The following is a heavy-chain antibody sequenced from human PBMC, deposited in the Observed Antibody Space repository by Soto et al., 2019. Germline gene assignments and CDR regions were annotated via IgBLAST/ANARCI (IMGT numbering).Heavy chain of an antibody. V-gene: IGHV3-23*03. J-gene: IGHJ4*02. CDR3: TKDRVPDGIYSFDY. D-gene: IGHD2-15*01. CDR1: GFSFSDYS. Sequence: EVQLLESGGDLVQPGGSLRLSCAASGFSFSDYSMNWVRQAPGKGLEWVSFIDLSGTTTYDRDSVKGRFTIFKDKSMNTVYLQMNSLTVEDAAVYYCTKDRVPDGIYSFDYWGQGALVTVSS. CDR2: IDLSGTTT.